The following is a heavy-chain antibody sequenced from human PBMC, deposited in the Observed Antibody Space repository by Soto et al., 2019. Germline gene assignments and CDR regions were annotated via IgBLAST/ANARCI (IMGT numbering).Heavy chain of an antibody. CDR2: ISGSGGST. D-gene: IGHD2-15*01. V-gene: IGHV3-23*01. Sequence: PXVCLRLTCAACGFSFSSYAMSWVRQAPGKGLEWVSAISGSGGSTYYADSVKGRFTISRDNSKNTLYLQMNSLRAEDTAVYYCAKDRIVVVVAAPLAFDTWRQGTMVTVS. J-gene: IGHJ3*02. CDR1: GFSFSSYA. CDR3: AKDRIVVVVAAPLAFDT.